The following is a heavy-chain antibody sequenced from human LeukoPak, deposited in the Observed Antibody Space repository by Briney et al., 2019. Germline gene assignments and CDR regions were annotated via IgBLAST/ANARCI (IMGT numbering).Heavy chain of an antibody. CDR3: ARSKLRIAPYYFDY. Sequence: SETLSLTCTVSGTSISNYYWSWIRQPPGKGLEWIGYIYNSGSTNYNPSLKSRVTMSVDTSKNQFSLKLSSVTAADTAVYYCARSKLRIAPYYFDYWGQGTLVTVSS. J-gene: IGHJ4*02. V-gene: IGHV4-59*08. D-gene: IGHD1-1*01. CDR2: IYNSGST. CDR1: GTSISNYY.